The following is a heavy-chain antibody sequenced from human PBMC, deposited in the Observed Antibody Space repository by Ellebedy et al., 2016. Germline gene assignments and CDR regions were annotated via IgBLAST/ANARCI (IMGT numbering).Heavy chain of an antibody. CDR2: INPNSGGT. J-gene: IGHJ6*03. Sequence: ASVKVSXXASGYTFTGYYMHWVRQAPGQGLEWMGWINPNSGGTNYAQKFQGRVTMTRDTSISTAYMELSRLRSDDTAVYYCARRYYYYYYMDVWGKGTTVTVSS. V-gene: IGHV1-2*02. CDR3: ARRYYYYYYMDV. CDR1: GYTFTGYY.